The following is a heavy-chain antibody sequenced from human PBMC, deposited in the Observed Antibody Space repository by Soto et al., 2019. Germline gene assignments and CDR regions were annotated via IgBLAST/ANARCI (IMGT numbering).Heavy chain of an antibody. V-gene: IGHV1-2*04. D-gene: IGHD3-9*01. CDR3: ARDKNDILTGYPYYYMDV. J-gene: IGHJ6*03. CDR2: INPNSGGT. CDR1: GYAFTGYY. Sequence: ASVKVSCKASGYAFTGYYMHWVRQAPGQGLEWMGWINPNSGGTNYAQKFQGWVTMTRDTSISTAYMELSRLRSDDTAVYYCARDKNDILTGYPYYYMDVWGKGTTVTVSS.